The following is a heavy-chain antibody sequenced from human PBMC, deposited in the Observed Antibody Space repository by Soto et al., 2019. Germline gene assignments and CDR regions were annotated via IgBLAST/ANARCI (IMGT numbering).Heavy chain of an antibody. CDR3: AKGSGYQYYFDY. J-gene: IGHJ4*02. V-gene: IGHV1-69*06. D-gene: IGHD3-22*01. CDR1: GGTFSSYA. CDR2: IIPIFGTA. Sequence: SVKVSCNASGGTFSSYAISWVRQAPGQGLEWMGGIIPIFGTANYAQKFQGRVTITADKSTSTAYMELSSLRSEDTAVYYCAKGSGYQYYFDYWGQGTLVTVSS.